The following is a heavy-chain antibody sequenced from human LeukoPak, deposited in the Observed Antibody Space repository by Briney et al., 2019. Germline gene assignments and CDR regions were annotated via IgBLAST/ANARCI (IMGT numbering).Heavy chain of an antibody. CDR2: IYYSGST. J-gene: IGHJ4*02. D-gene: IGHD2-2*02. CDR1: GGSISSGNYY. CDR3: ARLLGYCSSTSCYMYFGY. V-gene: IGHV4-30-4*01. Sequence: PSQTLSLTCTVSGGSISSGNYYWSWIRQPPGKGLECIAYIYYSGSTYYNPSLKSRVTISVDTSKNQFSLKLSSVTAADTAVYYCARLLGYCSSTSCYMYFGYWGQGTLVTVSS.